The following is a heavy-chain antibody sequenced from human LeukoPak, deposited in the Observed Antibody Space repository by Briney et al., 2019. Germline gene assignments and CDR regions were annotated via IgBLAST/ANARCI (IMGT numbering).Heavy chain of an antibody. CDR2: IYTSGNT. D-gene: IGHD1-26*01. V-gene: IGHV4-61*02. Sequence: SETLSLTCTVSGGSISSGVYYWSWIRQPAGKGLEWIGRIYTSGNTNYNPPLKSRVTISVDTSKNQSSMRLSSVTAADTAVYYCASSEWELRGMAIDYWGQGTLVTVSS. J-gene: IGHJ4*02. CDR3: ASSEWELRGMAIDY. CDR1: GGSISSGVYY.